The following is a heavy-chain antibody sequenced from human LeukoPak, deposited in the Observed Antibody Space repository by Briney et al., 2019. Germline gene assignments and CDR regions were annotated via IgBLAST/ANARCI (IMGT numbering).Heavy chain of an antibody. J-gene: IGHJ6*02. D-gene: IGHD3-3*01. CDR3: AVRLGPIFGVVISYYYGMDV. V-gene: IGHV1-69*13. CDR1: GGTFSSYA. CDR2: IIPIFGTA. Sequence: ASVKVSCKASGGTFSSYAISWVRQAPGQGLEWMGGIIPIFGTANYAQKFQGRATITADESTSTAYMELSSLRSEDTAVYYCAVRLGPIFGVVISYYYGMDVWGQGTTVTVSS.